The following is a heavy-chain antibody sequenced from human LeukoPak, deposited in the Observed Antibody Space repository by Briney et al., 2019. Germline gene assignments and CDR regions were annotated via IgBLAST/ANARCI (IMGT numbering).Heavy chain of an antibody. V-gene: IGHV1-69*13. CDR1: GGTFSSYP. Sequence: SVKVSCKVSGGTFSSYPISWVRQAPGQGLEWMGEITPIFGEAQNAEKFQGRVTITADEPTSTVYMELTSLRLDDTAMYYCARNSRVASTSGLSYWGQGTLVTVSS. D-gene: IGHD5-12*01. CDR2: ITPIFGEA. CDR3: ARNSRVASTSGLSY. J-gene: IGHJ4*02.